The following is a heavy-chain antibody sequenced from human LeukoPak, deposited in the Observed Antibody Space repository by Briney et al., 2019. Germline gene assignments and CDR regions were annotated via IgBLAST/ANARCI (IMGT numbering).Heavy chain of an antibody. CDR3: ARDASTRSFDY. V-gene: IGHV3-21*01. Sequence: GGSLRLSCAASGLTFSSYSMNWVRQAPGKGLEWVSSISSSSSYIYYADSVKGRFTISRDNAKNSLYLQMNSLRAEDTAVYYCARDASTRSFDYWGQGTLVTVPS. CDR1: GLTFSSYS. CDR2: ISSSSSYI. J-gene: IGHJ4*02.